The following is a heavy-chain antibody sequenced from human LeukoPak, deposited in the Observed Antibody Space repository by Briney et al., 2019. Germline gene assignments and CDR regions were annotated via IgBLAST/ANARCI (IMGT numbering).Heavy chain of an antibody. V-gene: IGHV4-61*02. CDR3: ARDAGYSSGWLHWYFDL. CDR1: GDSISSGSYY. Sequence: SQTLSLTCTVSGDSISSGSYYWSWIRQPAGKGLEWIGRIYTSGSTNYNPSLKSPVTISVATSKNQFPLKLSSVAAADTAVYYCARDAGYSSGWLHWYFDLWGRGTLVTVSS. J-gene: IGHJ2*01. D-gene: IGHD6-19*01. CDR2: IYTSGST.